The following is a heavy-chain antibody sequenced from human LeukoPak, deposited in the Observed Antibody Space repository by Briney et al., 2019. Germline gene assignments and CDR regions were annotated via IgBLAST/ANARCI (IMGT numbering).Heavy chain of an antibody. D-gene: IGHD3-22*01. J-gene: IGHJ4*02. CDR1: GYTFTSYG. CDR3: AGAYDSSGYYYVRFDY. CDR2: ISAYNGNT. Sequence: ASVKVSCKASGYTFTSYGISWVRQAPGQGLEWMGWISAYNGNTNYAQKLQGRVTMTTDTSTSTAYMELRSLRSDDTAVYYCAGAYDSSGYYYVRFDYWGQGTLVTVSS. V-gene: IGHV1-18*01.